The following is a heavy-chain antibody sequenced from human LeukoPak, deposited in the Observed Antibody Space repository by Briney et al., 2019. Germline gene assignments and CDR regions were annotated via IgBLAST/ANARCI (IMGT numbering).Heavy chain of an antibody. CDR3: AKDSWVAAAGLFDY. CDR1: GFTVSSYG. Sequence: GGSLRLSCAASGFTVSSYGMNWVRQPPGKGLEWVSSITSISSSINYADSVKGRFTISRDNSKNTLYLQMNSLRAEDTAVYYCAKDSWVAAAGLFDYWGQGTLVTVSS. D-gene: IGHD6-13*01. J-gene: IGHJ4*02. CDR2: ITSISSSI. V-gene: IGHV3-21*04.